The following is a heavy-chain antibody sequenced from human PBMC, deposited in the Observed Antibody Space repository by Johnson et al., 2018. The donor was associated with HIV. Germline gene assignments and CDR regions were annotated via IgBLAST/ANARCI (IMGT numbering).Heavy chain of an antibody. D-gene: IGHD2/OR15-2a*01. CDR1: GFTFDDYA. J-gene: IGHJ3*01. CDR3: ARPYSESIYAAFSL. Sequence: VQLVESGGGVVRPGGSLRLSCVASGFTFDDYAMHWVRQAPGKGLEWVSGISWNSGSIGYADSVKGRFTISRDNAKNSLYLQMNSLRAEDTAVYYCARPYSESIYAAFSLWGQGTMVTVSS. CDR2: ISWNSGSI. V-gene: IGHV3-9*01.